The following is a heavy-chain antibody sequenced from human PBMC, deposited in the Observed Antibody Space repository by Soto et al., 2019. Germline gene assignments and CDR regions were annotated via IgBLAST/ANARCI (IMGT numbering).Heavy chain of an antibody. Sequence: QVQLVESGGGVVQPGSSLRVSCVGSGFTFRSYVIHWVRQAPGKGLAWVALTSYDGSDKYYDDSVRGRFTISRDNSRNTVARQMDSLRLEDTALYYCARWGTTGGLDVWGQGTLVSVSS. D-gene: IGHD3-16*01. V-gene: IGHV3-33*05. CDR2: TSYDGSDK. CDR1: GFTFRSYV. CDR3: ARWGTTGGLDV. J-gene: IGHJ1*01.